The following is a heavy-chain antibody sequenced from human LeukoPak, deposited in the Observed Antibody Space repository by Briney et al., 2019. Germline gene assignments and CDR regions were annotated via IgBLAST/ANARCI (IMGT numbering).Heavy chain of an antibody. CDR3: ARDSSGSESAFDI. CDR1: GFTFSSYS. J-gene: IGHJ3*02. CDR2: ISSSSSYI. Sequence: GGSLRLSCAASGFTFSSYSMNWVRQAPGKGLEWVSSISSSSSYIYYADSVKGRFTISRDNAKNSLHLQMNSLRAEDTAVYYCARDSSGSESAFDIWGQGTMVTVSS. V-gene: IGHV3-21*01. D-gene: IGHD6-19*01.